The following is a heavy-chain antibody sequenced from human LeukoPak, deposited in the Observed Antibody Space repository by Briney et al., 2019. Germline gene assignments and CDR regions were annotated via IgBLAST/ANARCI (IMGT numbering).Heavy chain of an antibody. CDR3: ASTVAVAETDY. D-gene: IGHD6-19*01. CDR1: GFTVSSNY. J-gene: IGHJ4*02. Sequence: GGSLRLSCAVSGFTVSSNYMSWVRQAPGKGLEWVSVIYSGGSTYYADSVKGRFTISRDNSKNTLYLQMNSLRAEDTAVYYCASTVAVAETDYWGQGTLVTVSS. CDR2: IYSGGST. V-gene: IGHV3-66*01.